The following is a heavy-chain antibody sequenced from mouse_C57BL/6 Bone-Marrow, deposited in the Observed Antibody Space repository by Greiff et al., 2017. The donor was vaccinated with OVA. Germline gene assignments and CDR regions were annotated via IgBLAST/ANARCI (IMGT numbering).Heavy chain of an antibody. CDR3: ARSVVVGFDY. D-gene: IGHD1-1*01. CDR1: GYAFSSSW. Sequence: VKLQESGPELVKPGASVKISCKASGYAFSSSWMNWVKQRPGKGLEWIGRIYPGDGDTNYNGKFKGKATLTADKSSSTAYMQLSSLTSEDSAVYFCARSVVVGFDYWGQGTTLTVSS. CDR2: IYPGDGDT. V-gene: IGHV1-82*01. J-gene: IGHJ2*01.